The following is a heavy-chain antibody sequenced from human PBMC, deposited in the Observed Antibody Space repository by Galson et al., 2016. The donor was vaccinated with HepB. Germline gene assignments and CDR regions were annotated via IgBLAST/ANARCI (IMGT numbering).Heavy chain of an antibody. CDR1: GFTFSDYY. D-gene: IGHD3-22*01. Sequence: SLRLSCAASGFTFSDYYMSWIRQAPGKGLEWISYISSSGSTKYYANSVKGRFTISRDNAKKSLYLQMNSLRAEDTAVYYCARHQVIRSYYDSSGYYYAFDYWGQGTLVTVSS. V-gene: IGHV3-11*04. CDR2: ISSSGSTK. CDR3: ARHQVIRSYYDSSGYYYAFDY. J-gene: IGHJ4*02.